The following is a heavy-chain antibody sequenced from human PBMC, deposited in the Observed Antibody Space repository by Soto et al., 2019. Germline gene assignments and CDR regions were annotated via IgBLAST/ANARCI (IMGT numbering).Heavy chain of an antibody. CDR2: INHSGST. V-gene: IGHV4-34*01. Sequence: SETLSLTCAVYGGSFSGYYWSWIRQPPGKGLEWIGEINHSGSTNYNPSLKSRVTISVDTSKNQFSLKLSSVTAADTAVYYCASELQPIDYWGQGTLVTVSS. CDR1: GGSFSGYY. D-gene: IGHD1-1*01. CDR3: ASELQPIDY. J-gene: IGHJ4*02.